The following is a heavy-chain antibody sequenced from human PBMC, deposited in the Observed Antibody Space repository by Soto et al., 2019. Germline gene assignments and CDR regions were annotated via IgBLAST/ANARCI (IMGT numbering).Heavy chain of an antibody. J-gene: IGHJ5*02. CDR3: ANSGPYPYCSGGSCYGNWFDP. CDR2: ISGSGGST. Sequence: PGGSLRLSCAASGFTFSSYAMSWVRQAPGKGLEWVSAISGSGGSTYYADSVKGRFTISRDNSKNTLYLQMNSLRAEDTAVYYCANSGPYPYCSGGSCYGNWFDPWGQGTLVTSPQ. CDR1: GFTFSSYA. V-gene: IGHV3-23*01. D-gene: IGHD2-15*01.